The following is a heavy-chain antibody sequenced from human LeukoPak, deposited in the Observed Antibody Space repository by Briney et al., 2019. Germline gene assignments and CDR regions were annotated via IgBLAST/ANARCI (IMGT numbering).Heavy chain of an antibody. D-gene: IGHD3-22*01. J-gene: IGHJ3*02. CDR2: FSYSGIS. V-gene: IGHV4-39*01. Sequence: SETLSLTCTVSGDSINSSTYYWGWIRQTPGKGLEWIGTFSYSGISSYNPSLKSRLTVSVDTSKNQFSLKLSSVTAADTAVYYCASSYDRFGYYYGPSAFDIWGQGTMVTVSS. CDR3: ASSYDRFGYYYGPSAFDI. CDR1: GDSINSSTYY.